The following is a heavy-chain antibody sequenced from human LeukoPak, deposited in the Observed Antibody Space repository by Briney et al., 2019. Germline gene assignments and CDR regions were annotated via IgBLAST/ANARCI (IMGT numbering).Heavy chain of an antibody. D-gene: IGHD3-22*01. Sequence: GGSLRLSCAASGFTLSNARMSWVRQAPGKGREWVGRIKSKTDGGTTDYAAPVKGRFTISRDDSKNTLYLQMNSLKTEDTAVYYCTTVVYDSSGYYDYWGQGTLVTVSS. CDR3: TTVVYDSSGYYDY. V-gene: IGHV3-15*01. J-gene: IGHJ4*02. CDR1: GFTLSNAR. CDR2: IKSKTDGGTT.